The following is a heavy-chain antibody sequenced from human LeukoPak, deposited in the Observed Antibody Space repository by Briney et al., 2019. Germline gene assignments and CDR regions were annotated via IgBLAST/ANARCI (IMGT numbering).Heavy chain of an antibody. CDR2: IYYSGTT. J-gene: IGHJ4*02. CDR1: GDSISSYY. Sequence: PSETLSLTCTVSGDSISSYYWNWIRQPPGKGLEWIGYIYYSGTTNYNPSLRSRVTMSVDMSKNQFSLKLSSVTAADTAVYYCARASGTEYDYWGQGTLVIVSS. D-gene: IGHD3/OR15-3a*01. CDR3: ARASGTEYDY. V-gene: IGHV4-59*01.